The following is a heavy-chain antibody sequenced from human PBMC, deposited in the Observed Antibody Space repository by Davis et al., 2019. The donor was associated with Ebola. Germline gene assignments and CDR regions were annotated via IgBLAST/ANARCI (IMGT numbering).Heavy chain of an antibody. V-gene: IGHV4-39*01. D-gene: IGHD3-9*01. J-gene: IGHJ4*02. CDR3: ARQGRGILVIVDS. CDR2: IHYGAST. Sequence: SETLSLTCSVSASSISTSVHHRGCIRQPPGKGLAWIGCIHYGASTNSSPSLKRRVTISVDTSKNQFSLKLSSVTAADTAVYYCARQGRGILVIVDSWGQGTLVTVSS. CDR1: ASSISTSVHH.